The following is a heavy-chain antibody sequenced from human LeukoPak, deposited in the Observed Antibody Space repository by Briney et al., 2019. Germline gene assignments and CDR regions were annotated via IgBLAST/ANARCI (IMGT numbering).Heavy chain of an antibody. Sequence: GGSLRLSCAASGFTFSNSWRSWVRQAPGKGLEWVGRIKSRTDGGTTDYAAPVKGKFTISRDDSKNTLNSQMNSLNNEDRVVYYDTTIYSDGSGNITAIDDLAYWGQGTLVTVSS. CDR3: TTIYSDGSGNITAIDDLAY. V-gene: IGHV3-15*01. CDR2: IKSRTDGGTT. J-gene: IGHJ4*02. CDR1: GFTFSNSW. D-gene: IGHD3-10*01.